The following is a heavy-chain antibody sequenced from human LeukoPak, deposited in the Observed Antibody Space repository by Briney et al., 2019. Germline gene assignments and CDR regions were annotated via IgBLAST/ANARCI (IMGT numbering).Heavy chain of an antibody. CDR1: GFTVSSNY. CDR3: AREPGYSYGYFDY. J-gene: IGHJ4*02. D-gene: IGHD5-18*01. Sequence: GGSLRLSCAASGFTVSSNYMSWVRQAPGKGLEWVSVIYSGGSTYYADSVKGRFTISRDNSKNTLYLQMNSLRAEDTAVYYCAREPGYSYGYFDYWGQGTLVTVSS. CDR2: IYSGGST. V-gene: IGHV3-66*01.